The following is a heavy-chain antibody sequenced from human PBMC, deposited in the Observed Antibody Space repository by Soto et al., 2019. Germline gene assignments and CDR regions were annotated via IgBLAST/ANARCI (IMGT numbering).Heavy chain of an antibody. CDR2: ISGSGGST. CDR1: GSTFCSYA. J-gene: IGHJ4*02. CDR3: AKTLLADDDAGIDY. Sequence: GGSLRLSCATSGSTFCSYAMIWVRQAPGKGLEWVSAISGSGGSTYYADSVKGRFTISRDNSKNTLYLQMNSLRAEYTAVYYCAKTLLADDDAGIDYWGQGT. D-gene: IGHD3-10*01. V-gene: IGHV3-23*01.